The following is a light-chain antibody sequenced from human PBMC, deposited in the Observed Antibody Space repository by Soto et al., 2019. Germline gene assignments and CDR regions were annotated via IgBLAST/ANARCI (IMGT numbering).Light chain of an antibody. V-gene: IGLV2-14*01. J-gene: IGLJ3*02. CDR3: SSYTTSSTHWV. CDR1: SSDVGGYNY. CDR2: EVS. Sequence: QSALTQPASVSGSPGQSITISCTGTSSDVGGYNYVSWYQQHPGKATKLMIYEVSNRPSGVSNRFSGSKSGNTASLTISGLQAEDEADYYSSSYTTSSTHWVFGGGTQLTVL.